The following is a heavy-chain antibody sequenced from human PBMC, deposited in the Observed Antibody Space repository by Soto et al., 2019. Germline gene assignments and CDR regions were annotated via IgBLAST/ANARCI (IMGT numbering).Heavy chain of an antibody. CDR2: INRDGSEK. V-gene: IGHV3-7*03. Sequence: VGSLRLSCAASVFTFSSFWMSCVRHAPGKWLEWVANINRDGSEKYYVDSVKGRFTISRDNAKNSLYLQMNSLRAEDTAVYYCAAQWLDKNPFEYWGQGTLVNVSS. CDR1: VFTFSSFW. CDR3: AAQWLDKNPFEY. D-gene: IGHD6-19*01. J-gene: IGHJ4*02.